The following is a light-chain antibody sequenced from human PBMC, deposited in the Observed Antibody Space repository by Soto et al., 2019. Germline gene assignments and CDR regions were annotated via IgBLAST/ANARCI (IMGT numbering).Light chain of an antibody. J-gene: IGKJ4*01. CDR2: GAS. Sequence: ENVLTQSPGNLSLSPGERATLSCRASQSVISSHLAWYQQKPGQSPRLLIYGASNRATGIPDRFSGSGSGTDFTLTISRLEPEDSAVYYCQQYGASPLTFGGGTNVEIK. CDR1: QSVISSH. V-gene: IGKV3-20*01. CDR3: QQYGASPLT.